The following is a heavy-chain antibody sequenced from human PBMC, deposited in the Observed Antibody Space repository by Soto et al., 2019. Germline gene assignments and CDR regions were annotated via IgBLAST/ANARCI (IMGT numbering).Heavy chain of an antibody. CDR3: AREFGYYYDSSGSFDP. J-gene: IGHJ5*02. D-gene: IGHD3-22*01. V-gene: IGHV3-30-3*01. CDR2: ISYDGSNK. Sequence: GGSLRLSCAASGFTFSSYAMHWVRQAPGKGLEWVAVISYDGSNKYYADSVKGRFTISRDNSKNTLYLQMNSLRAEDTAVYYCAREFGYYYDSSGSFDPWGQGTLVTVSS. CDR1: GFTFSSYA.